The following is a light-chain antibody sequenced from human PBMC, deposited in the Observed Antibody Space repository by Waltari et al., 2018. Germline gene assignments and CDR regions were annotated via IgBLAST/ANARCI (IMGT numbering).Light chain of an antibody. V-gene: IGKV4-1*01. Sequence: DIVMTQSPDPLAVSLGERATINCKSSQSVLYSSNNKNYLAWYQQKPGQPPKLLIYWASTRESGVPDRFSGSGSGTDFTLTISSLQAEDVAVYYCQQYYSTPTFGQGTRLEIK. CDR2: WAS. CDR3: QQYYSTPT. J-gene: IGKJ5*01. CDR1: QSVLYSSNNKNY.